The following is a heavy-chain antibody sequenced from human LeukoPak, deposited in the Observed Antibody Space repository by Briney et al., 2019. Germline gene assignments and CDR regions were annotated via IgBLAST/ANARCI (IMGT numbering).Heavy chain of an antibody. V-gene: IGHV3-23*01. Sequence: GGSLRLSCTASGLTFSTSGFNWVRQAPGKGLEWVSAISGSGGSTYYADSVKGRFTISRDNSKNTLYLQMNSLRAEDTAVYYCAKDSSGWHRACFDYWGQGTLVTVSS. CDR1: GLTFSTSG. CDR2: ISGSGGST. J-gene: IGHJ4*02. CDR3: AKDSSGWHRACFDY. D-gene: IGHD6-19*01.